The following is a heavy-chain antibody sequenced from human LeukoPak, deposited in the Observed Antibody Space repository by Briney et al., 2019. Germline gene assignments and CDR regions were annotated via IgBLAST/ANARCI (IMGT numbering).Heavy chain of an antibody. CDR1: GGSISSYY. CDR2: IYTSGST. J-gene: IGHJ6*02. V-gene: IGHV4-4*07. Sequence: SETLSLTCTVSGGSISSYYWSWIRQPAGKGLEWIGRIYTSGSTNYNPSLKSRVTISVDTSKNQFSLKLSSVTAADTAVYYCARVKVVPAAGIPMDVWGQGTTVTVSS. D-gene: IGHD2-2*01. CDR3: ARVKVVPAAGIPMDV.